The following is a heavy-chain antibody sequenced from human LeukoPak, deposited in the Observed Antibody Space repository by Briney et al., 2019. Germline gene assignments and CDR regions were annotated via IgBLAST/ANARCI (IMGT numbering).Heavy chain of an antibody. CDR1: GFPFSTYW. J-gene: IGHJ4*02. CDR3: AKDATRTSGWYYFDY. D-gene: IGHD6-19*01. V-gene: IGHV3-74*01. Sequence: PGGSLRLSCAASGFPFSTYWMHWVRQAPGKGLVWVSRFKSDGSGTSYADSVKGRFTVSRDDAENTLYLQLNSLRAEDTAVYYCAKDATRTSGWYYFDYWGQGTLVTVSS. CDR2: FKSDGSGT.